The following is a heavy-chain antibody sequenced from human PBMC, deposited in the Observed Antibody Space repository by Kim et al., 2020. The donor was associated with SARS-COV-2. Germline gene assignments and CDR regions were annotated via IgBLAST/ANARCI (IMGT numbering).Heavy chain of an antibody. V-gene: IGHV3-9*01. CDR1: GFTFGDYA. Sequence: GGSLRLSCAASGFTFGDYAMHWVRQTPGKGLEWVSVIWCDSRDIVYADSVKGRFTISRDNAKNSLYLQMNSLRTEDTALYYCAAKTRDQSDFDYWGQGTLVTVSS. CDR2: IWCDSRDI. CDR3: AAKTRDQSDFDY. J-gene: IGHJ4*02.